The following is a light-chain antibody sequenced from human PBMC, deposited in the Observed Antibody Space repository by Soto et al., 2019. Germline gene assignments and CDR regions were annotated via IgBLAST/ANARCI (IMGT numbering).Light chain of an antibody. J-gene: IGLJ1*01. V-gene: IGLV2-8*01. CDR1: SSDVGAYNY. CDR2: EVS. CDR3: SSYAGSNNYV. Sequence: QSVLTQPPSASGSPGQSVTISCTGTSSDVGAYNYVSWYQQHPGEAPKLMIYEVSKRPSGVPDRFSGSKSGNTASLTVSGLQAEDEADYYCSSYAGSNNYVFGTGTKVT.